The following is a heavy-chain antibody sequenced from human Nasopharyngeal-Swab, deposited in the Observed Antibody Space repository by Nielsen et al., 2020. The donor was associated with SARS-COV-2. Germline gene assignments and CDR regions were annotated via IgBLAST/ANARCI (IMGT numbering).Heavy chain of an antibody. CDR3: AISIFGVAQNYFDY. V-gene: IGHV3-23*01. CDR2: ISGSGGST. J-gene: IGHJ4*02. D-gene: IGHD3-3*01. Sequence: GGSLRLSCAASGFTFSSYAMSWVRQAPGKGLEWVSAISGSGGSTYYADSVKGRFTISRDNSKNTLYLQMNSLRAEDTAAYYCAISIFGVAQNYFDYWGQGTLVTVSS. CDR1: GFTFSSYA.